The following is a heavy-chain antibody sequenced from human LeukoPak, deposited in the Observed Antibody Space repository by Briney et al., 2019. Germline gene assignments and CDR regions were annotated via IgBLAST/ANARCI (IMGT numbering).Heavy chain of an antibody. J-gene: IGHJ5*02. V-gene: IGHV1-69*05. CDR2: IIPIFGTA. D-gene: IGHD2-15*01. CDR1: GGTFSSYA. CDR3: AREGRYCSGGSCLNWFDP. Sequence: EASVKVSCKASGGTFSSYAISWVRQAPGQGLGWMGRIIPIFGTANYAQKFQGRVTITTDESTSTAYMELSSLRSEDTAVYYCAREGRYCSGGSCLNWFDPWGQGTLVTVSS.